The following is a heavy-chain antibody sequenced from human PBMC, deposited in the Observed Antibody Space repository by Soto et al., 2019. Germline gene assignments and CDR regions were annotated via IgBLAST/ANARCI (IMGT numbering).Heavy chain of an antibody. Sequence: SETLSLTCAVYGGSFSGFYWGWIRQPPGKGLEWIGSIFYSGSTYYNPSLKSRVTISVDTSKNQFSLKLSSVTAADTAVYYCARHLTYCSAGSCYSDFPYYGMDVWGQGTTVTVSS. V-gene: IGHV4-39*01. D-gene: IGHD2-15*01. CDR3: ARHLTYCSAGSCYSDFPYYGMDV. CDR2: IFYSGST. CDR1: GGSFSGFY. J-gene: IGHJ6*02.